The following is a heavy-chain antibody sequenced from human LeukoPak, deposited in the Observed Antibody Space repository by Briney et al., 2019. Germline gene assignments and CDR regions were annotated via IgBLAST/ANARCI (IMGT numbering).Heavy chain of an antibody. CDR2: IKQDGSEK. J-gene: IGHJ4*02. D-gene: IGHD2-8*01. CDR1: GFTFSSYW. V-gene: IGHV3-7*01. Sequence: GGSLRLSCAASGFTFSSYWMSWVRQAPGKGLEWVANIKQDGSEKYYVGFVKGRFTISRDNAKNSLYLQMNSLRAEDTAVYYCARSSDIVLMGVDYWGQGTLVTVSS. CDR3: ARSSDIVLMGVDY.